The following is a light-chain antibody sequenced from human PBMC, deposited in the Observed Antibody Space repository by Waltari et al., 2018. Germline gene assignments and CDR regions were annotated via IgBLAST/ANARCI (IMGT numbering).Light chain of an antibody. CDR3: QQCNSYLLT. V-gene: IGKV1-5*03. Sequence: DIQMTPSPSTLSASVGDRVNITCRASQSIGSSLAWYQQKPGKAPKVVIYEASSLESGVPSRFSGSRSGTEFTLTISSLQPDDFATYYCQQCNSYLLTFGGGTKVEIK. J-gene: IGKJ4*01. CDR1: QSIGSS. CDR2: EAS.